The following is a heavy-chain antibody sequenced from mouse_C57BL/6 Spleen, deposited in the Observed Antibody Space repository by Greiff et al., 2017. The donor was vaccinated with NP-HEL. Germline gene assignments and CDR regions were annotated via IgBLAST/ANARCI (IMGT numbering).Heavy chain of an antibody. D-gene: IGHD2-4*01. CDR2: IWSGGST. CDR3: ARKGDEYDGPDFDY. CDR1: GFSLTSYG. V-gene: IGHV2-2*01. Sequence: QVQLQQSGPGLVQPSQSLSITCTVSGFSLTSYGVHWVRQSPGKGLEWLGVIWSGGSTDYNAAFISRLSIRKDNSKCQVFLKMNSLQAEDTAIYDCARKGDEYDGPDFDYWGQGTTLTVSS. J-gene: IGHJ2*01.